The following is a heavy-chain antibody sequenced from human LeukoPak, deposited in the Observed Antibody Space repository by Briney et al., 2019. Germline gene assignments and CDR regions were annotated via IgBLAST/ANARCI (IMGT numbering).Heavy chain of an antibody. D-gene: IGHD2-21*02. CDR2: ISGSGGST. J-gene: IGHJ4*02. V-gene: IGHV3-23*01. Sequence: GGSLRLSCAASGFTFSSYAMSWVRQAPGKGLEWVSAISGSGGSTYYADSVKGRFTISRDNSKNTLYLQMNSLRAEDTAVYYCAKDRALAYCGGDCYSGYFDYWGQGTLVTVSS. CDR3: AKDRALAYCGGDCYSGYFDY. CDR1: GFTFSSYA.